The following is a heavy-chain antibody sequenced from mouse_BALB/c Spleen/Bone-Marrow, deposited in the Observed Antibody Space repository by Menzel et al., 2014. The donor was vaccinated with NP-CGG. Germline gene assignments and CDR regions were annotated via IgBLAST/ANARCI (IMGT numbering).Heavy chain of an antibody. Sequence: VQLQQSGAELVKPGASVKLSCKASGYTFTSYYMYWVKQRPGQGXXWIGEINPSNGGTNFNEKFKSKATLTVDKSSNTAYVQLSSLTSEDSAVYHCTRSNYGYWFFDVWGAGTTVTVSS. J-gene: IGHJ1*01. V-gene: IGHV1S81*02. CDR1: GYTFTSYY. CDR3: TRSNYGYWFFDV. CDR2: INPSNGGT. D-gene: IGHD1-1*01.